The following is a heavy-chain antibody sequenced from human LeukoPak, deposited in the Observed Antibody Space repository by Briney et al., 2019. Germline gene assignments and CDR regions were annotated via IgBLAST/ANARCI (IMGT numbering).Heavy chain of an antibody. J-gene: IGHJ4*02. CDR2: ISGSGGST. CDR1: GFIFSGYW. CDR3: AKGTVGATNVGDYFDY. V-gene: IGHV3-23*01. D-gene: IGHD1-26*01. Sequence: GGSLRLSCVGSGFIFSGYWMSWVRQAPGKGLEWVSAISGSGGSTYYADSVKGRFTISRDNSKNTLYLQMNSLRAEDTAVYYCAKGTVGATNVGDYFDYWGQGTLVTVSS.